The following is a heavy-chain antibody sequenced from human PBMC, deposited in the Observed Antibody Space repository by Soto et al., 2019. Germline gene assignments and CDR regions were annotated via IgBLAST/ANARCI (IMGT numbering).Heavy chain of an antibody. V-gene: IGHV3-48*01. Sequence: GGSLRLSCAASGFTFSSYSMNWVRQAPGKGLEWVSYISSSSSTIYYADSVKGRFTISRDNAKNSLYLQMNSLRAEDTAVYYCARAYDYIWGAPDYWGQGTLVTVSS. CDR3: ARAYDYIWGAPDY. CDR2: ISSSSSTI. D-gene: IGHD3-16*01. J-gene: IGHJ4*02. CDR1: GFTFSSYS.